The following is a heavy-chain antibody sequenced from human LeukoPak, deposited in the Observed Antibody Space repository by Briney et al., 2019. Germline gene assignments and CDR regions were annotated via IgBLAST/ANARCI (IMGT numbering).Heavy chain of an antibody. CDR2: ISSSGSTI. CDR3: ARVNYYGSGSVFDY. Sequence: GGSLRLSCAASGFTFSDYYMSWLRQAPGKGLEWVSYISSSGSTIYYADSVKGRFTISRDNAKNSLYLQMNSLRAEDTAVYYCARVNYYGSGSVFDYWGQGTLVTVSS. CDR1: GFTFSDYY. J-gene: IGHJ4*02. V-gene: IGHV3-11*01. D-gene: IGHD3-10*01.